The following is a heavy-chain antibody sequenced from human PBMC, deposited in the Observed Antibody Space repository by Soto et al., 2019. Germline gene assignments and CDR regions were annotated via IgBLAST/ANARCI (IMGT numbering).Heavy chain of an antibody. CDR3: AREIDGTSGAIDY. J-gene: IGHJ4*02. CDR1: GFTLSNSA. CDR2: ISYDGSNK. V-gene: IGHV3-30-3*01. D-gene: IGHD3-10*01. Sequence: QVQLVESGGGVVQPGRSLRLSCVASGFTLSNSAIHWVRQAPGKGLDWVAVISYDGSNKYYGDSVKGRFTISRDNSKNTVYLQMNSLTGDDSAVYYCAREIDGTSGAIDYWGQGTLVTVSS.